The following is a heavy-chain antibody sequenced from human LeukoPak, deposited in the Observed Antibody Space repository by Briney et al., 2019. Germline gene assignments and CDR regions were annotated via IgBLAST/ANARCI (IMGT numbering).Heavy chain of an antibody. CDR3: ARVADYCDSSGYTLTNYGMDV. J-gene: IGHJ6*02. V-gene: IGHV1-46*01. Sequence: ASVKVSCKASGYTFTSYYMHWVRQAPGQGLEWMGIINPSGGSTSYAQKFQGRVTMTRNTSISTAYMELSSLRSEDTAVYYCARVADYCDSSGYTLTNYGMDVWGQGTTVTVSS. CDR1: GYTFTSYY. CDR2: INPSGGST. D-gene: IGHD3-22*01.